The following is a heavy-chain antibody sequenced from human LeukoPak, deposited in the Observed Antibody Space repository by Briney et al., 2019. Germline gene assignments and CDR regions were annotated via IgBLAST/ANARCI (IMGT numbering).Heavy chain of an antibody. CDR3: VKGPTGWFDP. Sequence: PSDTLSLPCTVSGDSISSYHWSWIRQPPGKGLEWIGYIYYSGSIKYNPSLKNRDTLSVDTPKSQFSLDKNSVTAADTAIFYCVKGPTGWFDPWGQGTLVSVSS. CDR1: GDSISSYH. D-gene: IGHD1-1*01. CDR2: IYYSGSI. J-gene: IGHJ5*02. V-gene: IGHV4-59*07.